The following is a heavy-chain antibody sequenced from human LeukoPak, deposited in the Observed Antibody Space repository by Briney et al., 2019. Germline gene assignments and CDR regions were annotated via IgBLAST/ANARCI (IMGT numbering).Heavy chain of an antibody. CDR3: ARDVEITFGGVIAY. CDR1: GYTFTSYY. J-gene: IGHJ4*02. Sequence: ASVKVSCKASGYTFTSYYMHWVRQAPGQGLEWMGIINPSGGSTNYAQKFQGRVTMTRDTSTRTVYMELGSLRSEDTAVYYCARDVEITFGGVIAYWGQGTLVTVSS. V-gene: IGHV1-46*01. D-gene: IGHD3-16*02. CDR2: INPSGGST.